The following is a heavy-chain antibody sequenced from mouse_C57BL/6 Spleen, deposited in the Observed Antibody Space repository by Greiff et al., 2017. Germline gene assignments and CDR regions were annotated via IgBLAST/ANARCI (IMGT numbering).Heavy chain of an antibody. Sequence: LQQSGPGLVQPSQSLSITCTVSGFSLTSYGVHWVRQSPGKGLEWLGVIWRGGSTDYNAAFMSRLSITKDNSKSQVFFKMNSLQADDTAIYYCAKNSYYSNYYAMDYWGQGTSVTVSS. CDR2: IWRGGST. J-gene: IGHJ4*01. CDR3: AKNSYYSNYYAMDY. CDR1: GFSLTSYG. D-gene: IGHD2-5*01. V-gene: IGHV2-5*01.